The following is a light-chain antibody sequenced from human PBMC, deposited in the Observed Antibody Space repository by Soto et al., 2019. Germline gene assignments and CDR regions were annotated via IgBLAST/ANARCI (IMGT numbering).Light chain of an antibody. V-gene: IGKV4-1*01. Sequence: DIVMTQSPDSLAVSLGERATINCKSGQSVLYSSNNKNYLAWYQQKPGQPPKLLIYWASTRESGVPDRFSGSGSGTDFTLTISSLQAEDEAVYYCQQYYSTPRTFGQGTKVEIK. CDR2: WAS. J-gene: IGKJ1*01. CDR1: QSVLYSSNNKNY. CDR3: QQYYSTPRT.